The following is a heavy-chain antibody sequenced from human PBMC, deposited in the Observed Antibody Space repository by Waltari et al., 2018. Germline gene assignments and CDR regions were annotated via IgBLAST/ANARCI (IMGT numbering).Heavy chain of an antibody. V-gene: IGHV1-3*01. J-gene: IGHJ6*02. CDR2: TNAGNGNT. Sequence: QVQLVQSGAEVKKPGASVKVSCKASGYTFTSYAMHWVRQAPGQRLEWMGWTNAGNGNTKYSQKFQGRVTITRDTSASTAYMELSSLRSEDTAVYYCARVGGGGCSGGSCYPRTDYYYGMDVWGQGTTVTVSS. CDR3: ARVGGGGCSGGSCYPRTDYYYGMDV. D-gene: IGHD2-15*01. CDR1: GYTFTSYA.